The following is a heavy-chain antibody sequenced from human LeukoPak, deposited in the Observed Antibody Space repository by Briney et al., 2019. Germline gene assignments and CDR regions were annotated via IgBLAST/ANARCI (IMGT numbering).Heavy chain of an antibody. Sequence: ASVKVSCRASGYTFTSYYMHWVRQAPGQGLEWMGIINPSGGSTSYAQKFQGRVTMTRDTSTSTVYMELSSLRSEDTAVYYCARERSSGWQYYYYYYYGMDVWGQGTTVTVSS. J-gene: IGHJ6*02. CDR3: ARERSSGWQYYYYYYYGMDV. D-gene: IGHD6-19*01. V-gene: IGHV1-46*01. CDR2: INPSGGST. CDR1: GYTFTSYY.